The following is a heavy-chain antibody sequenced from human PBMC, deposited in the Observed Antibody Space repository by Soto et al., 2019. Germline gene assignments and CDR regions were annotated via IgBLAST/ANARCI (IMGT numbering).Heavy chain of an antibody. CDR3: AREVTIFGMVIERYFDY. CDR1: GYTFTSYV. Sequence: QVQLVQSGAEVKKPGASVKVPCKAFGYTFTSYVIHCVRQAPGQRLEWMGWINAGNGNTKYSQKFQGRVIIARDTSASTAYMELSSLRSEDTAVYYCAREVTIFGMVIERYFDYWGQGTLVTVSS. V-gene: IGHV1-3*01. CDR2: INAGNGNT. D-gene: IGHD3-3*01. J-gene: IGHJ4*02.